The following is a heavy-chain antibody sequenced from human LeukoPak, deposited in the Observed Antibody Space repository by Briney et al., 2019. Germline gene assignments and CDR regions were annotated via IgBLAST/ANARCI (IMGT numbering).Heavy chain of an antibody. CDR3: ASLYYYGSGSYGPPSWFDP. J-gene: IGHJ5*02. CDR1: GGSISCSSYY. V-gene: IGHV4-39*01. CDR2: IYYSGST. D-gene: IGHD3-10*01. Sequence: PSETLSLTCTVSGGSISCSSYYWVWIRQPPGKGLEWIGSIYYSGSTYYNPSLKSRVTISVDTSKNQFSLKLSSVTAADTAVYYCASLYYYGSGSYGPPSWFDPWGQGTLVTVSS.